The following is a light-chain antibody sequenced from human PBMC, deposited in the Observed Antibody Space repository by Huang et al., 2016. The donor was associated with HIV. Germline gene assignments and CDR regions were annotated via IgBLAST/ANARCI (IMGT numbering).Light chain of an antibody. V-gene: IGKV2-28*01. CDR2: LSS. J-gene: IGKJ5*01. Sequence: IVITQSPLSLPVTPGEPASISCRSSQSLLHSHGYHYLDWYRQKPGQAPQLLISLSSSRASVVPDRFSGSGSVTDFTLKISRVEAEDVGIYCCMQALQTPRTFGQGTRLEIK. CDR3: MQALQTPRT. CDR1: QSLLHSHGYHY.